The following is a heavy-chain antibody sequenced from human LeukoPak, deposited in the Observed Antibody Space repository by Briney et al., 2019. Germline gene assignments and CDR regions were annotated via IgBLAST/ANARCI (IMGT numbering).Heavy chain of an antibody. Sequence: ASVKVSCKASGYTITSYAMHWVRQAPGQRLEWMGWINAGNGNTKYSQKFQGRVTITRDTSASTAYMELSSLRSEDTAVYYCARDSCSGGSCYPGYYGMDVWGQGTTVTVSS. J-gene: IGHJ6*02. CDR1: GYTITSYA. CDR2: INAGNGNT. D-gene: IGHD2-15*01. V-gene: IGHV1-3*01. CDR3: ARDSCSGGSCYPGYYGMDV.